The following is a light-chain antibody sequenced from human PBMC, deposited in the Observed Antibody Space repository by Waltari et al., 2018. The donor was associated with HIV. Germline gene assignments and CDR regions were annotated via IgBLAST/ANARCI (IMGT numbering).Light chain of an antibody. CDR3: QASDTWTV. J-gene: IGLJ2*01. CDR2: QDT. V-gene: IGLV3-1*01. CDR1: KLGDKY. Sequence: SYELTQPPSVSVSPGQTASITRSGDKLGDKYVSWYQQRPGQSPVLLLYQDTKRPSGIPERFSGSNSGNTATLTISGAQAMDESDYYCQASDTWTVFGGGTKLTVL.